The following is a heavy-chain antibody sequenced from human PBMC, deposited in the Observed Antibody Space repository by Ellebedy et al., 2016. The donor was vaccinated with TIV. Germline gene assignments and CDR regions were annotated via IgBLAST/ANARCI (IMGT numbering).Heavy chain of an antibody. Sequence: GESLKISCAASGFTVSSNYMSWVRQAPGKGLEWVSVISSGGTTYYADSVEGRFSVSRDNANNTMYLQMNSLRAEDTAIYYCARRYTSGWAPFHYWGQGTLVTVSS. V-gene: IGHV3-66*01. D-gene: IGHD6-19*01. CDR2: ISSGGTT. J-gene: IGHJ4*02. CDR1: GFTVSSNY. CDR3: ARRYTSGWAPFHY.